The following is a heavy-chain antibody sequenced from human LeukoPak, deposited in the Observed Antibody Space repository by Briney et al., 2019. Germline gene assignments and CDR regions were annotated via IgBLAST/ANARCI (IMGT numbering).Heavy chain of an antibody. Sequence: SETLSLTCTVSGGSISSTPYYWGWIRQSPGKGLEWIGTIYYSGSTYYNPSLGSRVAISVDTSKNQFSLKLTSVTAADTAVYYCARHWTVLVSASLPYYYYMDVWGKGTTVTISS. V-gene: IGHV4-39*01. CDR3: ARHWTVLVSASLPYYYYMDV. CDR2: IYYSGST. J-gene: IGHJ6*03. CDR1: GGSISSTPYY. D-gene: IGHD2-8*02.